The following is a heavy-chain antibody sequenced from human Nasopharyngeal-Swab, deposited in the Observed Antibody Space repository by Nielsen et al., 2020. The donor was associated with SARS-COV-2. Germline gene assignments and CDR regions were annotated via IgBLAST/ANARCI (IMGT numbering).Heavy chain of an antibody. CDR2: ICNDGGNK. D-gene: IGHD3-9*01. Sequence: WIRQPPGKGLEWVTFICNDGGNKCYADSVKADSVKGRFTISKDNSKNIVYLHMKSLRVEDTAVFYCAKDSLMYYDILTGYYPQPDYYYYGMDVWGQGTTVTVSS. CDR3: AKDSLMYYDILTGYYPQPDYYYYGMDV. J-gene: IGHJ6*02. V-gene: IGHV3-30-3*02.